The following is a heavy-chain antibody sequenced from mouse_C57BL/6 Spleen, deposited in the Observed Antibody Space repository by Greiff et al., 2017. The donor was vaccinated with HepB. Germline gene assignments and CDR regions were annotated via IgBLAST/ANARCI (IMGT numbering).Heavy chain of an antibody. D-gene: IGHD1-1*01. J-gene: IGHJ4*01. CDR1: GYTFTDYY. CDR3: ARSYGRGGYYAMDY. CDR2: IYPGSGNT. Sequence: QVQLKESGAELVRPGASVKLSCKASGYTFTDYYINWVKQRPGQGLEWIARIYPGSGNTYYNEKFKGKATLTAEKSSSTAYMQLSSLTSEDSAVYFCARSYGRGGYYAMDYWGQGTSVTVSS. V-gene: IGHV1-76*01.